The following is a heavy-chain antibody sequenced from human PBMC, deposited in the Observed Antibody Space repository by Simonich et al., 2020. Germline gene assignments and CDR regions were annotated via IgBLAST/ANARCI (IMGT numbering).Heavy chain of an antibody. Sequence: QVQLVQSGAEVKKPGASVKVSCKASGYTFTSYGISWVRQAPGQGLEWMGWVGAYHGSTNYAQKLQGRVTMTTDTSTSTAYMELRSLRSDDTAVYYCARSTTGTTAFDIWGQGTMVTVSS. CDR3: ARSTTGTTAFDI. J-gene: IGHJ3*02. V-gene: IGHV1-18*01. D-gene: IGHD1-1*01. CDR1: GYTFTSYG. CDR2: VGAYHGST.